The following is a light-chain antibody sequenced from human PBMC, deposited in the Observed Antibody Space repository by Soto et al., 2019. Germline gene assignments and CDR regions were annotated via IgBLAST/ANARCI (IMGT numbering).Light chain of an antibody. CDR1: QSISTS. CDR3: QQYNSDYT. V-gene: IGKV1-5*01. J-gene: IGKJ2*01. Sequence: DIHMTQSPSTLSASVGDRVTITCRASQSISTSLAWYQQKPGKAPKFLIYDASSLESGVPSRFSGSGSGTEFTLTISSLQPDDFASYYCQQYNSDYTFXQGTKVDIK. CDR2: DAS.